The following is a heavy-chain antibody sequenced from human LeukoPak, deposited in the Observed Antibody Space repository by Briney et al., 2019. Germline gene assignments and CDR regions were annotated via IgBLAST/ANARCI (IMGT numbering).Heavy chain of an antibody. CDR1: GFRFSAYW. V-gene: IGHV3-7*05. Sequence: GGSLRLSCAASGFRFSAYWMSWVRQAPGKGLEWVASIKEEGSDKVYVDSVKGRFTISRDNAKNSLFLQMNSLRAEDTAVYYCVSYCISPTCDSVFDYWGQGTLVTVSS. CDR2: IKEEGSDK. J-gene: IGHJ4*02. CDR3: VSYCISPTCDSVFDY. D-gene: IGHD2/OR15-2a*01.